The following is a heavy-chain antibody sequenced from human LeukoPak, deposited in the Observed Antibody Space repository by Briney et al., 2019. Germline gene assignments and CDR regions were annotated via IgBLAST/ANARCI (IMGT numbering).Heavy chain of an antibody. V-gene: IGHV3-30*18. J-gene: IGHJ6*02. CDR2: ISFVGSNK. D-gene: IGHD3-9*01. Sequence: GRSLRLSCAASGFTFSSYGMHWVRQAPGKGLEWVAVISFVGSNKYYADSVKGRFTVSRDNSKNTLYLQMNSLRAEDTAVYYCAKDHHSYYDILTGLTRSYYYYGMDVWGQGTTVTVSS. CDR3: AKDHHSYYDILTGLTRSYYYYGMDV. CDR1: GFTFSSYG.